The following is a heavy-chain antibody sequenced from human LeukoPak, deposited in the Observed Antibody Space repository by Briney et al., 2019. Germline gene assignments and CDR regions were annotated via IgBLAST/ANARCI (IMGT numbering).Heavy chain of an antibody. J-gene: IGHJ6*03. CDR2: IYYRGGST. CDR3: AKNGDRGAYCSGGSCYPYYYYYIDV. CDR1: GFTLSSYE. Sequence: GGSLRLSCTASGFTLSSYEMSWIRQAPGKGLECVSSIYYRGGSTHYADSVKGRFIISRDNSKNTLYLQMNSLRAEDTAIYYCAKNGDRGAYCSGGSCYPYYYYYIDVWGKGTTVTISS. D-gene: IGHD2-15*01. V-gene: IGHV3-23*01.